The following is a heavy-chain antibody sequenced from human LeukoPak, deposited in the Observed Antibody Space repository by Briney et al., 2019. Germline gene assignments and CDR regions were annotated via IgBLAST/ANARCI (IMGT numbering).Heavy chain of an antibody. CDR2: IYTSGST. CDR3: ARDGVLDYYYYYMDV. V-gene: IGHV4-61*02. CDR1: GGSISSGSYY. D-gene: IGHD3-16*01. J-gene: IGHJ6*03. Sequence: SETRSLTCTVSGGSISSGSYYWSWIRQPAGKGLEWIGRIYTSGSTNYNPSLKSRVTISVDTSKNQFSLKLSSVTAADTAVYYCARDGVLDYYYYYMDVWGKGTTVTVSS.